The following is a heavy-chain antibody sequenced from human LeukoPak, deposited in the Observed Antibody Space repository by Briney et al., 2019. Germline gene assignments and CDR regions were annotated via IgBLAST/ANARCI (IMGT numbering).Heavy chain of an antibody. V-gene: IGHV1-8*01. CDR3: ARGRYYYDSSGYYGNWFDP. J-gene: IGHJ5*02. Sequence: GASVKVSCKASGYTFTSYDINWVRQATGQGLEWMGWMNPNSGNTGYAQKFQGRVTMTRNTSISTAYMELSSLRSEDTAVYYCARGRYYYDSSGYYGNWFDPWGQGTLVTVSS. CDR1: GYTFTSYD. D-gene: IGHD3-22*01. CDR2: MNPNSGNT.